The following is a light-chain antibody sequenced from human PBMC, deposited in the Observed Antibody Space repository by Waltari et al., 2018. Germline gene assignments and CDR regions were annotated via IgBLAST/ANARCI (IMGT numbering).Light chain of an antibody. CDR2: GAS. CDR3: LQYNSYPLT. CDR1: QGISNY. J-gene: IGKJ4*01. V-gene: IGKV1-17*03. Sequence: DIQMTQSPSASASVGDRVTITCRASQGISNYLAWFQQKPGKVPKSLIYGASSLQSGVPSTFSGSGSGTEFTLTISSLQPEDFATYYCLQYNSYPLTFGGGTKVEIK.